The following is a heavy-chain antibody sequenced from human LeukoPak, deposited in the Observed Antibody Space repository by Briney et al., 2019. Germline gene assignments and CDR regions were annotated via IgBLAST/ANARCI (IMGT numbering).Heavy chain of an antibody. CDR1: GYTFTSYG. Sequence: ASVKVSCKASGYTFTSYGISWVRQAPGQGLEWMGWISAYNGNTNYAQKLQGRLTMTTDTSTSTAYMELRSMRSDDTAVYYYASTPPTYYYDSSGSRCDYWGQGTLVTVSS. D-gene: IGHD3-22*01. CDR3: ASTPPTYYYDSSGSRCDY. CDR2: ISAYNGNT. V-gene: IGHV1-18*01. J-gene: IGHJ4*02.